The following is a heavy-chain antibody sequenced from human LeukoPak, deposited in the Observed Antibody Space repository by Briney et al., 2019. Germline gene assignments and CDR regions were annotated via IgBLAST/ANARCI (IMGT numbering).Heavy chain of an antibody. CDR3: ASHYYDSSGYYSDY. D-gene: IGHD3-22*01. CDR1: GYTFTGYY. V-gene: IGHV1-2*02. Sequence: ASVKVSCKASGYTFTGYYMHWVRQAPGQGLEWMGWINPNSGGTNYAQKFQGRVTMTRDTSTSTAYMELSRLRSDDTAVYYCASHYYDSSGYYSDYWGQGTLVTVSS. CDR2: INPNSGGT. J-gene: IGHJ4*02.